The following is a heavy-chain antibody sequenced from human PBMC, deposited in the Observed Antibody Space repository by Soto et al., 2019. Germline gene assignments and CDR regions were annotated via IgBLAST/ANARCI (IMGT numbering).Heavy chain of an antibody. D-gene: IGHD3-9*01. CDR2: IIPIFGTA. Sequence: QVQLVQSGAEVKKPGSSVKVSCKASGGTFSSYAISWVRQAPGQGLEWMGGIIPIFGTANYAQKFQGRVKITADESTSTAYKEMSSLFLEDTAVYYCARASKHITRFWNNWFDPWGQGTLVTVSS. CDR3: ARASKHITRFWNNWFDP. CDR1: GGTFSSYA. V-gene: IGHV1-69*01. J-gene: IGHJ5*01.